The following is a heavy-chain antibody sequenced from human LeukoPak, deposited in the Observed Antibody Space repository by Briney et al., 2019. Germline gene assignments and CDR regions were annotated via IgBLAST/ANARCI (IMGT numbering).Heavy chain of an antibody. Sequence: GGSLRLSCAASGNYWMHWVRQAPGKGLVWVSHINSDGCWTSYADSVKGLFTISKGNAKNTVYLQMNSLRAEDTAVYYCVSFYETYWGRGTLVTVSS. CDR3: VSFYETY. J-gene: IGHJ4*02. D-gene: IGHD2/OR15-2a*01. V-gene: IGHV3-74*01. CDR2: INSDGCWT. CDR1: GNYW.